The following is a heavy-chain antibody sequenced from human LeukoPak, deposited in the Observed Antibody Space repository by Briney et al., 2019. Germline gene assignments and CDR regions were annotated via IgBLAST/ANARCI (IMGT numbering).Heavy chain of an antibody. J-gene: IGHJ4*02. CDR2: IWYDGSKK. CDR1: GFTVSDYG. CDR3: ARAHSSSSTFDL. Sequence: GGSLRLSCAAAGFTVSDYGIHWVRQAPGQGLEWVALIWYDGSKKYYADSVKGRFTISRDNTKSTLYLQLNSLRADDTAVYYCARAHSSSSTFDLWGQGTLVTVSS. D-gene: IGHD6-6*01. V-gene: IGHV3-33*01.